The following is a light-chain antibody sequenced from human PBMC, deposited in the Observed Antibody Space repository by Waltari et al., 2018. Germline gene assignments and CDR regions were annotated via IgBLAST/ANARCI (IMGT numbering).Light chain of an antibody. CDR1: QSINSY. CDR3: QQTYTTPYT. V-gene: IGKV1-39*01. J-gene: IGKJ2*01. CDR2: GTS. Sequence: DIQLTQSPSSLSASPRDRVTITCRASQSINSYLNWYQQKPGKAPKLLIYGTSSLQSGVPSRFSGSGSGTDFSLTINSLQPEDFAAYYCQQTYTTPYTCGQGTKLEIK.